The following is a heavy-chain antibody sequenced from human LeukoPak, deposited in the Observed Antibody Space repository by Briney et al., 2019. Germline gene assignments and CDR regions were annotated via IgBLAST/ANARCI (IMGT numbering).Heavy chain of an antibody. Sequence: AAVKVSCKASGYTFTSYGISWVRQAPGQGLEWMGWISAYNGNTNYAQKLQGRVTMTTDTSTSTAYMELRSLRSDDTAVYYCARDQSLRDYYYYMDVWGKGTTVTVSS. CDR1: GYTFTSYG. CDR2: ISAYNGNT. J-gene: IGHJ6*03. CDR3: ARDQSLRDYYYYMDV. V-gene: IGHV1-18*01.